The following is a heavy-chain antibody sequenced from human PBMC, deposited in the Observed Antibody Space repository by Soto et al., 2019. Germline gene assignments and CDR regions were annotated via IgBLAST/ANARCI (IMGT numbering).Heavy chain of an antibody. J-gene: IGHJ6*03. CDR2: IIPILGVA. D-gene: IGHD4-17*01. CDR3: ARVAEMGTVTKGFYYYMDV. Sequence: QFRLVQSGAGVKKPGPSVKVPCKASGSTSANYTISWLRQALEQGLEWRGRIIPILGVANYAQKFQGRVTITADKSTSTVDMEMSSLRSEDTAVYYCARVAEMGTVTKGFYYYMDVWGEGTTVTVSS. CDR1: GSTSANYT. V-gene: IGHV1-69*02.